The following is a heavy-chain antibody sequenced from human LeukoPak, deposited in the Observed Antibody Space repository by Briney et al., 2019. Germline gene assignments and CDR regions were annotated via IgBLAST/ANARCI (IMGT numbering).Heavy chain of an antibody. J-gene: IGHJ6*03. V-gene: IGHV3-21*01. D-gene: IGHD2-15*01. Sequence: GGSLRLSCAASGFTFSTYSMNWVRRAPGKGLEWVSSISSSRSHIYYADSVKGRLTISRDNAKNSLSLQMNSLRAEDTAVYYCARGVRYCSGGNCYSNTLSYMDVWGKGTTVTVSS. CDR3: ARGVRYCSGGNCYSNTLSYMDV. CDR1: GFTFSTYS. CDR2: ISSSRSHI.